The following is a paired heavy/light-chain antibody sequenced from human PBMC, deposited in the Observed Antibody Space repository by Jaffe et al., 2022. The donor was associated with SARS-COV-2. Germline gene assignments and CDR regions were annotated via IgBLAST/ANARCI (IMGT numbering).Heavy chain of an antibody. CDR3: ARDNSYSESYWWFDP. V-gene: IGHV1-46*01. CDR2: INPSGSKT. D-gene: IGHD1-26*01. J-gene: IGHJ5*02. CDR1: GFPFTSYY. Sequence: QVQLVQSGAEVKKPGASVKVSCKASGFPFTSYYMHWVRQAPGQGLEWMGVINPSGSKTIYAQKFQGRVTMTRDSSTSTVYMELSSLRFEDTAVFYCARDNSYSESYWWFDPWGQGTLVTVSS.
Light chain of an antibody. J-gene: IGLJ3*02. V-gene: IGLV3-19*01. Sequence: SSDLTQDPAVSVALGQTVRITCQGDSLRSFYAAWYQQKPGQAPVLVIYGGNNRPSGIPDRFSGSTSGNTASLTITGTQAEDEAAYYCHSRDKSVYHWVFGGGTKLTVL. CDR3: HSRDKSVYHWV. CDR1: SLRSFY. CDR2: GGN.